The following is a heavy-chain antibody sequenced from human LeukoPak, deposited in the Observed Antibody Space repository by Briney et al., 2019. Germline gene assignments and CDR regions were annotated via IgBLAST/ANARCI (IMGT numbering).Heavy chain of an antibody. J-gene: IGHJ4*02. Sequence: GGSLRLSCAASGFTFRSYAMHWVRQAPGKGLEWVAVISNDGSNEYYADSVRGRFTISRDNSKNTLYLQMNSLRAEDTAVYYCAKSDYDILTGYYWGQGTLVTVSS. V-gene: IGHV3-30*18. CDR3: AKSDYDILTGYY. CDR2: ISNDGSNE. CDR1: GFTFRSYA. D-gene: IGHD3-9*01.